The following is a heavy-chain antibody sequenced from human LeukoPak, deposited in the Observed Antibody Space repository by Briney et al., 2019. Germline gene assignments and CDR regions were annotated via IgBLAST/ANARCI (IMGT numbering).Heavy chain of an antibody. J-gene: IGHJ2*01. D-gene: IGHD3-10*01. CDR2: IYYSGST. Sequence: PSETLSLTRTVSGGSISSYYWSWIRQPPGKGLEWIGYIYYSGSTNYNPSLKSRVTISVDTSKNQFSLKLSSVTAADTAVYYCASGYYGSGSYRSTSFDLWGRGTLVTVSS. CDR1: GGSISSYY. V-gene: IGHV4-59*01. CDR3: ASGYYGSGSYRSTSFDL.